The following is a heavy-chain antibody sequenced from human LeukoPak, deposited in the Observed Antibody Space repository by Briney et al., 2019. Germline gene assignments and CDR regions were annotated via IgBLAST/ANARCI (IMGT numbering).Heavy chain of an antibody. CDR3: ARENLVGATGF. V-gene: IGHV4-4*07. J-gene: IGHJ4*02. CDR1: GASISSYY. D-gene: IGHD1-26*01. CDR2: ISTSGSP. Sequence: SETLSLTCTVSGASISSYYWSWIRQPAGKGLEWIGRISTSGSPNYNPSIRSRVTMSADTSKNQFSLKLSSVTAADTAVYYCARENLVGATGFWGQGTLVTVSS.